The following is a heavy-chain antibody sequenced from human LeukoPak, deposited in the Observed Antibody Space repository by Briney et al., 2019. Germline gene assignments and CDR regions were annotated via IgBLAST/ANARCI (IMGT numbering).Heavy chain of an antibody. J-gene: IGHJ4*02. D-gene: IGHD3-22*01. V-gene: IGHV4-31*03. CDR3: ARDGNDSSGYYHPFDY. CDR1: GGSISSGGYY. Sequence: SQTLSLTCTVSGGSISSGGYYWSWIRQHPGKGLEWIGYTYYSGSTYYNLSLKSRVTISVDTSKNQFSLKLSSVTAADTAVYYCARDGNDSSGYYHPFDYWGQGTLVTVSS. CDR2: TYYSGST.